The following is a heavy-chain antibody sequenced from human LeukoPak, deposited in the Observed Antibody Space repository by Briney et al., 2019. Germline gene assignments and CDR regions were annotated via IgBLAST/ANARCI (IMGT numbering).Heavy chain of an antibody. CDR3: ARGNFGIAAAGIAEDYYYYYYMDV. J-gene: IGHJ6*03. CDR2: INHSGSA. Sequence: PSETLSLTCTVSGGSISSSSYYWGWIRQPPGKGLEWIGEINHSGSANYNPSLKSRVTISVDTSKNQFSLKLSSVTAADTAVYYCARGNFGIAAAGIAEDYYYYYYMDVWGKGTTVTVSS. D-gene: IGHD6-13*01. V-gene: IGHV4-39*07. CDR1: GGSISSSSYY.